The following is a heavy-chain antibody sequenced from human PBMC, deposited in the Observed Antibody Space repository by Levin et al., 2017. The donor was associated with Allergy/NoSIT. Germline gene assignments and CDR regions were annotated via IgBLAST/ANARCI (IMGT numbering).Heavy chain of an antibody. CDR1: GIAFSSYG. CDR2: ISYDGSNK. CDR3: AKDQSGATTYYYGMGV. Sequence: GESLKISCAASGIAFSSYGMHWVRQAPGKGLEWVAVISYDGSNKYHAVFVKGRFTISRDNSKNTLYLQMNSLRAEDTAVYYCAKDQSGATTYYYGMGVWGQGTTVTVSS. V-gene: IGHV3-30*18. J-gene: IGHJ6*02. D-gene: IGHD1-26*01.